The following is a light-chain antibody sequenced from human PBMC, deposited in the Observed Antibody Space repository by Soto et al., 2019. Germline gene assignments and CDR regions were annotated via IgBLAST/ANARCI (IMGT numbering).Light chain of an antibody. CDR2: WAS. V-gene: IGKV4-1*01. CDR3: QQYFSSPGYT. CDR1: QSVFYSSNHKNY. J-gene: IGKJ2*01. Sequence: DIVMTQSPDSLAVSLGERATINCKSAQSVFYSSNHKNYLAWYQQKPGQPPKLLIYWASTREAGVPDRLSGSGSGTDLTLTINDVQAEDVAVYYCQQYFSSPGYTFGQGTKLEIK.